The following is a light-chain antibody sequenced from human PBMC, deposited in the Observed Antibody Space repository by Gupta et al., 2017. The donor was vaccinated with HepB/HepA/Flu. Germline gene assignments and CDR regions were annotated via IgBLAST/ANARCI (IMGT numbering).Light chain of an antibody. Sequence: YELTQPPSVSVSPGQTARMTCSGDILPRKYAYWYHQKPVQAPLLVVYEDRKRPAGIPERVSASSAGTVATVTISGAQVEDEGDYYCYSTDNTGHPLFGGGTKLS. V-gene: IGLV3-10*01. J-gene: IGLJ2*01. CDR3: YSTDNTGHPL. CDR2: EDR. CDR1: ILPRKY.